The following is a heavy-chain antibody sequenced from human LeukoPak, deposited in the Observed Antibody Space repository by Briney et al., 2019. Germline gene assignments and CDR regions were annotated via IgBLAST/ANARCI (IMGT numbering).Heavy chain of an antibody. J-gene: IGHJ4*02. CDR2: IIPIFGTA. Sequence: SVKVSCKASGGTFSSYAISWVRQAPGQGLEWMGGIIPIFGTANYAQKFQGRVTITADESTSTAYMELSRLTSDDTAVYYCAGLSGYDPYNFDYWGQGTLVAVSS. D-gene: IGHD5-12*01. V-gene: IGHV1-69*13. CDR3: AGLSGYDPYNFDY. CDR1: GGTFSSYA.